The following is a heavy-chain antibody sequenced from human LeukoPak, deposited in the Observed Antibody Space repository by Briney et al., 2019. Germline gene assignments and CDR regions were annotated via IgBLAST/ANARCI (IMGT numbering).Heavy chain of an antibody. J-gene: IGHJ4*02. D-gene: IGHD6-19*01. CDR2: IYHSGST. CDR3: ARGGWYSSGCYLFDY. V-gene: IGHV4-4*02. Sequence: SGTLSLTCAVSGGFISSSNWWSWVRQPPGKGLGWIGEIYHSGSTNYNPSLKSRVTISVDTSKNQFSLKLSSVTAADTAVYYCARGGWYSSGCYLFDYWGQGTLVTVSS. CDR1: GGFISSSNW.